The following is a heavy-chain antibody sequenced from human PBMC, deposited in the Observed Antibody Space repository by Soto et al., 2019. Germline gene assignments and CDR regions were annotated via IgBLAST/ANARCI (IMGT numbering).Heavy chain of an antibody. CDR1: GGSISSYY. J-gene: IGHJ6*02. CDR2: IYYSGST. D-gene: IGHD7-27*01. CDR3: ARHLGTYYYYYGMDV. V-gene: IGHV4-59*08. Sequence: QVQLQESGPGLVKPSETLSLTCTVSGGSISSYYWSWIRQPPGKGLEWIGYIYYSGSTNYNPSLKSRVTISVDTSKNQFSLKLSSVTAADTAVYYCARHLGTYYYYYGMDVWGQGTTVTVSS.